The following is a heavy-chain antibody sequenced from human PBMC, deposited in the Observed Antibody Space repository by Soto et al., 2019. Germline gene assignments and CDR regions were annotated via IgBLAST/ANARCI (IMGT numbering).Heavy chain of an antibody. J-gene: IGHJ5*02. CDR2: IYYSGST. D-gene: IGHD6-6*01. CDR1: GGSISSYY. CDR3: ARVGSIAAPGDWFDP. V-gene: IGHV4-59*01. Sequence: SETLSLTCTVSGGSISSYYWSWIRQPPGKGLEWIGYIYYSGSTNYNPSLKSRVTISVDTSKNQSSLKLSSVTAADTAVYYCARVGSIAAPGDWFDPWGQGTLVTVSS.